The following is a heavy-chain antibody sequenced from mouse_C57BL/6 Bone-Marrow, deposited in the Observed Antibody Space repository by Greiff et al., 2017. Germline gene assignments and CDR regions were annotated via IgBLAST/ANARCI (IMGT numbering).Heavy chain of an antibody. D-gene: IGHD1-1*01. J-gene: IGHJ2*01. CDR2: INPYNGGT. CDR1: GYTFTDYY. Sequence: EVKLQESGPVLVKPGASVKMSCKASGYTFTDYYMNWVKQSHGKSLEWIGVINPYNGGTSYNQKFKGKATLTVDKSSSTAYMELNSLTSEDSAVYYCARSGDGSSFYWGQGTTLTVSS. V-gene: IGHV1-19*01. CDR3: ARSGDGSSFY.